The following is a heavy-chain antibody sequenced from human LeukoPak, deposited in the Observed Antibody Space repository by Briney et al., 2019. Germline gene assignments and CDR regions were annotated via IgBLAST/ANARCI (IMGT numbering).Heavy chain of an antibody. CDR3: AKDFTYYYDNDAFDI. CDR1: GFTFDDYT. V-gene: IGHV3-23*01. CDR2: ISGSGGST. J-gene: IGHJ3*02. Sequence: GGSLRLSCAASGFTFDDYTMHWVRQAPGKGLEWVSAISGSGGSTYYADSVKGRFTISRDNSKNTLYLQMNSLRAEDTAVYYCAKDFTYYYDNDAFDIWGQGTLVTVSS. D-gene: IGHD3-22*01.